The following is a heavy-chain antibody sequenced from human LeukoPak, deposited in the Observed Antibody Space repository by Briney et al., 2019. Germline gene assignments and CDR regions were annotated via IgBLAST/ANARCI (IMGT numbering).Heavy chain of an antibody. J-gene: IGHJ4*02. D-gene: IGHD3-22*01. CDR3: ARAPLISNSGFPYRSWVDY. CDR1: GFTFSSYS. V-gene: IGHV3-21*01. CDR2: ISCSSSYI. Sequence: GGSLRLSCAASGFTFSSYSMNWVRQAPGKGLEWVSSISCSSSYIYYADSVKGRFTISRDNAKNSLYLQMNSLRAEDTAVYYCARAPLISNSGFPYRSWVDYWGQGTLVTVSS.